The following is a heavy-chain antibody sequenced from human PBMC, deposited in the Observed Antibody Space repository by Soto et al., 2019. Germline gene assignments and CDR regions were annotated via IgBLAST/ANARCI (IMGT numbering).Heavy chain of an antibody. V-gene: IGHV4-59*01. CDR3: ARSVAVPGAHIDY. CDR2: VYYTGST. CDR1: GFSISCSY. D-gene: IGHD6-19*01. Sequence: SGTLSITCTFSGFSISCSYWSWIRQSPGKGLEWLGYVYYTGSTNYSPSLRSRVSISVDTSKNEFSLRLSSVTAADTAVYFCARSVAVPGAHIDYWGQGTQVTVSS. J-gene: IGHJ4*02.